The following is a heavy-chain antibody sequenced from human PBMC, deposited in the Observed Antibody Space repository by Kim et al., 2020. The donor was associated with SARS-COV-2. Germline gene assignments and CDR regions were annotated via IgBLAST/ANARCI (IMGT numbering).Heavy chain of an antibody. CDR3: ARDSGGQDWIEYYFDY. J-gene: IGHJ4*02. CDR1: GFTFSSYA. CDR2: ISYDGSNK. V-gene: IGHV3-30-3*01. Sequence: GGSLRLSCAASGFTFSSYAMHWVRQAPGKGLEWVAVISYDGSNKYYADSVKGRFTISRDNSKNTLYLQMNSLRAEDTAVYYCARDSGGQDWIEYYFDYWGQGTLVTVSS. D-gene: IGHD1-1*01.